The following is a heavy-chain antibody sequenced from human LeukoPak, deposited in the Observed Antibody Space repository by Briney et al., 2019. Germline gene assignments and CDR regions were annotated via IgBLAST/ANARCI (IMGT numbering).Heavy chain of an antibody. V-gene: IGHV3-7*01. CDR3: ARAGYSYGDHGMDV. D-gene: IGHD5-18*01. Sequence: GGSLRLSCAASGFTFSSYWMSWVRQAPGKGLEWVANIKQDGSEKYYVDFVKGRFTISRDNAKNSLYLQMNSLRAEDTAVYYCARAGYSYGDHGMDVWGQGTTVTVSS. CDR1: GFTFSSYW. CDR2: IKQDGSEK. J-gene: IGHJ6*02.